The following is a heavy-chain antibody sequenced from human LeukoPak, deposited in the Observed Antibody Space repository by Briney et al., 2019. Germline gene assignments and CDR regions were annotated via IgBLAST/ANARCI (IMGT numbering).Heavy chain of an antibody. D-gene: IGHD6-19*01. CDR3: ARGRVKRVPFTAVPGPLDY. V-gene: IGHV1-18*01. CDR2: IRGSSGKT. Sequence: ASVKVSCKASGFTFATHRISWMRQAPGQGLEWLGWIRGSSGKTDYAQKLQDRVTMTADTSTTTAYMELRSLRSDDTAVYYCARGRVKRVPFTAVPGPLDYWGQGSLVTVSS. CDR1: GFTFATHR. J-gene: IGHJ4*02.